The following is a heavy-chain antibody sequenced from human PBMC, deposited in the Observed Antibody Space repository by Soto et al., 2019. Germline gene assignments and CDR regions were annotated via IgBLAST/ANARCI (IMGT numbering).Heavy chain of an antibody. CDR1: GGSISSSNY. V-gene: IGHV4-61*01. D-gene: IGHD2-15*01. J-gene: IGHJ6*03. CDR2: IYYSGST. Sequence: SETLSLTCAVSGGSISSSNYWSWIRQPPGKGLEWIGYIYYSGSTNYNPSLKSRVTISVDTSKNQFSLKLSSVTAADTAVYYCARGNDCSGGSCYSGYYYMDVWGKGTTVTVSS. CDR3: ARGNDCSGGSCYSGYYYMDV.